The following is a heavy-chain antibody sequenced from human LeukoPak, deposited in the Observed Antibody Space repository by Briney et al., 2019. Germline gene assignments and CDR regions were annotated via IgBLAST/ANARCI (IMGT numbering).Heavy chain of an antibody. J-gene: IGHJ4*02. Sequence: GGSLRLSCAASGFTFSSYGMHWVRQAPGKGLEWVAFIRYDGSNKYYADSVKGRFTISRDNSKNTLYQQMNSLRAEDTAVYYCANVRGGDAYTPFDYWGQGTLVTVSS. CDR2: IRYDGSNK. CDR1: GFTFSSYG. CDR3: ANVRGGDAYTPFDY. D-gene: IGHD5-24*01. V-gene: IGHV3-30*02.